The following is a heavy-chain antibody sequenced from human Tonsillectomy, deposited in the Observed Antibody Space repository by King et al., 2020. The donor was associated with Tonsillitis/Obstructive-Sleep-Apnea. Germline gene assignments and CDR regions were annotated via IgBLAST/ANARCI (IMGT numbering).Heavy chain of an antibody. Sequence: VQLQESGSGLVKPSETLSLTCTVSGGSISSYYWSWIRQPPGKGLEWIGYVYFSGSTNHNPSLKSRVTISVDTSKNQFSLKLSSVTAADTAVYYCARDMVLEAGGDAFDIWGQGTMVTVSS. V-gene: IGHV4-59*01. CDR2: VYFSGST. CDR1: GGSISSYY. D-gene: IGHD3-10*01. CDR3: ARDMVLEAGGDAFDI. J-gene: IGHJ3*02.